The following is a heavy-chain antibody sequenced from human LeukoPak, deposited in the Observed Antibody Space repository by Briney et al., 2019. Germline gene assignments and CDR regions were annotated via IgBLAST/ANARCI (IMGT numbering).Heavy chain of an antibody. Sequence: SETLSLTCTVSGASISSSSYYWGWIRQPPGKGLEWIGTIYYTGSTYYTPSLKPRVTISIDTSKNQFSLRLSSVTAADTAVYFCARASNYFDVLYWGQGTLVTVSS. D-gene: IGHD3-22*01. CDR2: IYYTGST. V-gene: IGHV4-39*01. J-gene: IGHJ4*02. CDR3: ARASNYFDVLY. CDR1: GASISSSSYY.